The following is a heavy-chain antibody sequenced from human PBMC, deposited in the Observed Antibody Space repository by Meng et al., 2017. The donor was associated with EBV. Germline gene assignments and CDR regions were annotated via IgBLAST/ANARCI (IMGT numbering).Heavy chain of an antibody. J-gene: IGHJ4*02. CDR3: ASQLAAAGSGVDY. CDR1: GGSISSSSYY. Sequence: RRLPESGPGLVMPSGALALTCTVPGGSISSSSYYWGWIRQPPGKGLEWIGSIYYSGSTYYNPSLKSRVTISVDTSKNQFSLKLSSVTAADTAVYYCASQLAAAGSGVDYWGQGTLVTVSS. CDR2: IYYSGST. V-gene: IGHV4-39*07. D-gene: IGHD6-13*01.